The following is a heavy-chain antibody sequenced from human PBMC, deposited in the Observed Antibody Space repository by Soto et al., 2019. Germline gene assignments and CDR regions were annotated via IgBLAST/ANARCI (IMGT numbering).Heavy chain of an antibody. CDR3: ARVRRSSGRMDAADI. J-gene: IGHJ3*02. Sequence: SETLSLTCTVSGGSIGTYYWTWVRQPPGKRLEWIGCIDYSGSTSYNPSLKSRLTISIDASKNQFSLNVNSVAAADTAVYYCARVRRSSGRMDAADIWGQGTMVTVSS. D-gene: IGHD1-26*01. CDR1: GGSIGTYY. V-gene: IGHV4-59*01. CDR2: IDYSGST.